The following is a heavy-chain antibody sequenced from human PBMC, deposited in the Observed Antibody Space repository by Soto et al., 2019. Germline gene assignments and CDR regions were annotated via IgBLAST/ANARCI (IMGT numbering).Heavy chain of an antibody. Sequence: SGPTLVNPTETLTLTCTVSGFSLNNARMGVSWIRQPPGKALEWLAHIFSNDEKSYSTSLKSRLTISKDTSKSQVVLTMTNMDPVDTATYYCARILPLGYYYYDSSGYYEFDYWGQGTLVTVSS. CDR2: IFSNDEK. D-gene: IGHD3-22*01. V-gene: IGHV2-26*01. CDR3: ARILPLGYYYYDSSGYYEFDY. J-gene: IGHJ4*02. CDR1: GFSLNNARMG.